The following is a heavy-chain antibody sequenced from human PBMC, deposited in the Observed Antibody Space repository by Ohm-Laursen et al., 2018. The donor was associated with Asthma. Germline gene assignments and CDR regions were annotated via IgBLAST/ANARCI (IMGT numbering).Heavy chain of an antibody. V-gene: IGHV3-30*03. CDR3: ARDHYYSSGTYFDY. J-gene: IGHJ4*02. CDR1: GLTFNANA. D-gene: IGHD3-10*01. Sequence: SLRLSCSASGLTFNANAFHWVRQAPGKGLEWVAIISFDGSKKYYAESVKGRFTISRDNSKNTVSLQMNSLRAEDTAVYYCARDHYYSSGTYFDYWGQGTLVTVSS. CDR2: ISFDGSKK.